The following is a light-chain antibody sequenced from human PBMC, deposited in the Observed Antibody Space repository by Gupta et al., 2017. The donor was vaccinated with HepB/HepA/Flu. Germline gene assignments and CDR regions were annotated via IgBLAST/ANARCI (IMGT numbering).Light chain of an antibody. J-gene: IGLJ2*01. CDR1: SSDVGGYNY. CDR3: SSYTSSSTVV. CDR2: DVS. Sequence: QSALTHPASVSGSPGHSITLSCTGTSSDVGGYNYVSWYQQHPGKAPKLMIDDVSKRPSGVSNRFSGSKSGNTASLTITGLQAEDEADYYCSSYTSSSTVVFGGGTKLTVL. V-gene: IGLV2-14*03.